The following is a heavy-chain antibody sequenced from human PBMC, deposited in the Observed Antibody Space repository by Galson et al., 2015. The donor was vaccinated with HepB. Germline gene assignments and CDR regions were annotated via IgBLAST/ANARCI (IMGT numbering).Heavy chain of an antibody. CDR1: GFTFSSYG. CDR3: AKDRGYSGYEAFDY. J-gene: IGHJ4*02. CDR2: ISYDGSNK. D-gene: IGHD5-12*01. Sequence: SLRLSCAASGFTFSSYGTHWVRQAPGKGLEWVAVISYDGSNKYYADSVKGRFTISRDNSKNTLYLQMNSLRAEDTAVYYCAKDRGYSGYEAFDYWGQGTLVTVSS. V-gene: IGHV3-30*18.